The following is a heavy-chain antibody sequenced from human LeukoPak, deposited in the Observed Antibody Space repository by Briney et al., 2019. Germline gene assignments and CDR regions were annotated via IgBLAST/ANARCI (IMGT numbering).Heavy chain of an antibody. CDR3: ARALGYCSGGSCYYAFDI. J-gene: IGHJ3*02. Sequence: PGGSLRLSCAASGFTFSSYSMNWVRQAPGKGLEWVSSISSSSSYIYYADSVKGRFTISRDNAKYSLYLQMNSLRAEDTAVYYCARALGYCSGGSCYYAFDIWGQGTMVTVSS. CDR2: ISSSSSYI. CDR1: GFTFSSYS. D-gene: IGHD2-15*01. V-gene: IGHV3-21*01.